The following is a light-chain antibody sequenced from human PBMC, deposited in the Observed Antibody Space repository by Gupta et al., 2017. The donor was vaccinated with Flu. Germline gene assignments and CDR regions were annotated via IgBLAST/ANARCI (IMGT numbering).Light chain of an antibody. CDR3: QHENKWRRT. CDR1: QSVSGH. CDR2: GGY. Sequence: EIVMTPSPATLSVSPGARAILSCRASQSVSGHLAWYQHKPGQSPRLLIYGGYSRATGVPARFSGSGSGTEFTLTISSRQSEDFAVYYCQHENKWRRTFGQGTKVEIE. V-gene: IGKV3-15*01. J-gene: IGKJ1*01.